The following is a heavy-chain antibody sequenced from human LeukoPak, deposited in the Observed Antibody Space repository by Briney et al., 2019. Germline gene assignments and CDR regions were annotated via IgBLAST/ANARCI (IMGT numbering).Heavy chain of an antibody. V-gene: IGHV4-4*02. J-gene: IGHJ3*02. CDR2: IYHSGSS. CDR1: GGSVTSSNW. Sequence: KSSGTLSLTCAVSGGSVTSSNWWSWVRQPPGKGLEWIGEIYHSGSSNYNPSLKSRVTISVDKSKNQFSLKLSSVTAADTAVYYCARVPRGPLSAFDIWGQGTMVTVSS. CDR3: ARVPRGPLSAFDI. D-gene: IGHD3-10*01.